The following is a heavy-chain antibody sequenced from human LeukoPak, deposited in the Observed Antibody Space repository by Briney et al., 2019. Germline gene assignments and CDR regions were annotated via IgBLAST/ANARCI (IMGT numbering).Heavy chain of an antibody. CDR2: INPNSGGT. Sequence: ASVKVSCKASGYTFTGYYMHWVRQASGQGLEWMGWINPNSGGTNYAQKFQGRVTMTRDTSISTAYMEVSRLTSDDTAMFYCARDPPGTTAFDLWGQGTMVTVSS. D-gene: IGHD1-1*01. V-gene: IGHV1-2*02. CDR3: ARDPPGTTAFDL. J-gene: IGHJ3*01. CDR1: GYTFTGYY.